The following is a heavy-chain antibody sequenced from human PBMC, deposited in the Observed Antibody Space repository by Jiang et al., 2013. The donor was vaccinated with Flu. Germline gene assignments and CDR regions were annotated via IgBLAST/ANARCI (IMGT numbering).Heavy chain of an antibody. CDR3: GGGWSEVWETGH. Sequence: PGLVKPSETLSLTCTVSGGSIYGYYWNWIRQPPGKGLEWIGYIHYSGSTSYNPSLRSRVTMSLDKSKNQFSLKLNSATAADTAVYYCGGGWSEVWETGHWGQGTLVTVSS. V-gene: IGHV4-59*01. CDR2: IHYSGST. D-gene: IGHD3-16*01. CDR1: GGSIYGYY. J-gene: IGHJ4*02.